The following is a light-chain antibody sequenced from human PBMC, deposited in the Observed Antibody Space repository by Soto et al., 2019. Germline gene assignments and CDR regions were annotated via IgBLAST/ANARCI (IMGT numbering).Light chain of an antibody. V-gene: IGKV3-15*01. Sequence: EVGLTQSPCTLSLSPGERATLSCRASQSVSSNLAWYQQKPGQAPRLLIYGASTRATGIPARFSGSGSGTEFTLTISSLQSEDFAVYYCQQYNNWPFTFGPGTKVDIK. CDR3: QQYNNWPFT. CDR2: GAS. J-gene: IGKJ3*01. CDR1: QSVSSN.